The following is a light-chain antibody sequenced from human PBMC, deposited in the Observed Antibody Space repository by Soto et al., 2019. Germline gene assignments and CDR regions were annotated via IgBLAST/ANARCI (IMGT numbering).Light chain of an antibody. Sequence: QSVLTQPPSVSGAPGQRVTISCTGSNSNIGAGYDVHWYQQLPGTAPKLLIYGNNNRPSGVPDRFSGSKSGTSASLAITGLQAEDEADYYCQSSDSSLSGVVFGGGTKLTVL. CDR1: NSNIGAGYD. V-gene: IGLV1-40*01. J-gene: IGLJ2*01. CDR3: QSSDSSLSGVV. CDR2: GNN.